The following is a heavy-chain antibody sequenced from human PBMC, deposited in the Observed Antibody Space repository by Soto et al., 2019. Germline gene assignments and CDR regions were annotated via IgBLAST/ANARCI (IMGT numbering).Heavy chain of an antibody. CDR2: ISYDGSNK. Sequence: QVQLVESGGGVVQPGRSLRLSCAASGFTFSSYGMHWVRQAPGKGLEWVAVISYDGSNKYYADSVKGRFTISRDNSKNTLYLQMNSLRAEDTAVYYCAKVVYALQNWYFDLWGRGTLVTVSS. CDR1: GFTFSSYG. V-gene: IGHV3-30*18. CDR3: AKVVYALQNWYFDL. J-gene: IGHJ2*01. D-gene: IGHD2-2*01.